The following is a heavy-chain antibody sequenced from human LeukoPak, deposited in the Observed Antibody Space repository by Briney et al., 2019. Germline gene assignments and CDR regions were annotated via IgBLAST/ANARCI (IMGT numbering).Heavy chain of an antibody. Sequence: PGGSLRLSCAASGFTFSSYAMSWVRQAPGKGLEWVSAISGSGGSTYYADSVKGRLTISRDNSKNTLYLQMNSLRAEDTAVYYCAKDPLAPGVISAFDIWGQGTMVTVSS. D-gene: IGHD3-22*01. CDR1: GFTFSSYA. CDR2: ISGSGGST. J-gene: IGHJ3*02. V-gene: IGHV3-23*01. CDR3: AKDPLAPGVISAFDI.